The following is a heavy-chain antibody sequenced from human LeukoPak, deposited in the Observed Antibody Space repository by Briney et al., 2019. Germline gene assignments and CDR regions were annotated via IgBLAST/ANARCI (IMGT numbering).Heavy chain of an antibody. CDR1: GFTFSSYW. J-gene: IGHJ5*02. CDR3: ARAGVITSGGVIVPTGFDP. D-gene: IGHD3-16*02. V-gene: IGHV3-7*01. CDR2: IKQDGSEK. Sequence: GGSLRLSCAASGFTFSSYWMSWVRQAPGKGLEWVANIKQDGSEKYYVDSVKGRFTISRDNAKNSLYLQMNSLRAEDTAVYYCARAGVITSGGVIVPTGFDPWGQGTLVTVSS.